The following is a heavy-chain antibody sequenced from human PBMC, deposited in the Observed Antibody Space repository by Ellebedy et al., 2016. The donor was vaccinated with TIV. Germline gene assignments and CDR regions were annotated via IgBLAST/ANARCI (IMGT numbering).Heavy chain of an antibody. CDR1: GGSISSGGYS. Sequence: MPSETLSLTCAVSGGSISSGGYSWSWIRQPPGKGLEWIGYIYHSGSTYYNPSLKSRVTISVDTSKNQFSLKLSSVTAADTAVYYCARHGRYLAREGNWFDPWGQGTLVTVSS. CDR3: ARHGRYLAREGNWFDP. D-gene: IGHD1-26*01. CDR2: IYHSGST. V-gene: IGHV4-30-2*03. J-gene: IGHJ5*02.